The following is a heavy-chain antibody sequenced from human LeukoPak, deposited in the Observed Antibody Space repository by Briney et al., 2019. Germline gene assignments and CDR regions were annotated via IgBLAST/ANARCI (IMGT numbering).Heavy chain of an antibody. D-gene: IGHD3-10*01. CDR2: IYPGDSDT. Sequence: GESLKISCKGSGYSFTSYWIGWVRQMPGKGLEWMGIIYPGDSDTRYSPSFQGQVTISADKSISTAYLRWSSLKASDTAMYYCARHGAMVRGVINAFDIWGQGTMVTVSS. J-gene: IGHJ3*02. CDR1: GYSFTSYW. CDR3: ARHGAMVRGVINAFDI. V-gene: IGHV5-51*01.